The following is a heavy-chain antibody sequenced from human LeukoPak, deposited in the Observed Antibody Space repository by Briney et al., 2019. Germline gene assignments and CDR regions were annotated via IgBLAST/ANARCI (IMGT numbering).Heavy chain of an antibody. V-gene: IGHV4-59*01. CDR1: GGSISSYY. D-gene: IGHD2-15*01. J-gene: IGHJ5*02. Sequence: SETLSLTCTVSGGSISSYYWSWIRQPPGKGLEWIGYIYYSGSTNYNPSLKSRVTISVDTSKNQFSLKLSSVTAVDTAVYYCARVNHCSGGSCCDNWFDPWGQGTLVTVSS. CDR2: IYYSGST. CDR3: ARVNHCSGGSCCDNWFDP.